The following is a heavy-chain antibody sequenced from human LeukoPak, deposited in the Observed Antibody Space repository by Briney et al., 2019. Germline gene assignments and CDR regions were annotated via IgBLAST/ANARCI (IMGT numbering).Heavy chain of an antibody. V-gene: IGHV1-18*01. CDR3: ARVMHWDKPMARGRGMDV. D-gene: IGHD5-18*01. CDR2: ISPYNGNT. Sequence: ASVKVSCKASEYTFINDGIAWVRQAPGQGLEWMGLISPYNGNTNYAQKFQGRVTVTTDAPTSTAYMEVRSLRSDDTALYYCARVMHWDKPMARGRGMDVWGQGTTVTVSS. CDR1: EYTFINDG. J-gene: IGHJ6*02.